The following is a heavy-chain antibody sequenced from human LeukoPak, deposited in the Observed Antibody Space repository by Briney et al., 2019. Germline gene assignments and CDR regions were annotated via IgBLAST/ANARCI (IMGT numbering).Heavy chain of an antibody. J-gene: IGHJ4*02. CDR1: GFTFSSFW. CDR3: ARVDYYGSGSYVFDY. V-gene: IGHV3-7*01. D-gene: IGHD3-10*01. CDR2: IKQDGSEE. Sequence: GGSLRLSCAASGFTFSSFWMSWVRQAPGKGLEWVANIKQDGSEEYYVDSVKGRFTISRDNAKNSLYLQMNSLRAEDTAVYYCARVDYYGSGSYVFDYWGQGTLVTVSS.